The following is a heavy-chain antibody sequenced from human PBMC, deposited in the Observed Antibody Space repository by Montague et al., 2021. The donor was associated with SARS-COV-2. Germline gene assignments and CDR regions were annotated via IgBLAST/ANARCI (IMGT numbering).Heavy chain of an antibody. D-gene: IGHD3-10*01. CDR1: GGSVSDTDYY. CDR3: VRGPHTRGGFDK. CDR2: TVQSGNS. Sequence: SETLSLTCAVSGGSVSDTDYYWGWVRRPPGKGLEWLGTTVQSGNSFSNPSLKSRLSIFVHASMNEVSLSLASVTAADTAIYYCVRGPHTRGGFDKWGQGALVTVSS. V-gene: IGHV4-39*01. J-gene: IGHJ4*02.